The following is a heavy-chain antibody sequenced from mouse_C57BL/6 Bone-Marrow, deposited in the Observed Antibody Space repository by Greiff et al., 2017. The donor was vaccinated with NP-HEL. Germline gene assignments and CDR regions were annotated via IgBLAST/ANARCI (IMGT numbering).Heavy chain of an antibody. Sequence: EVKLVESGGGLVKPGGSLKLSCAASGFTFSDYGMHWVRQAPEKGLEWVAYISSGSSTIYYADTVKGRFTISRDNAKNTLFLQMTSLRSEDTAMYYCATLLLRYVDYWGQGTTLTVSS. J-gene: IGHJ2*01. V-gene: IGHV5-17*01. CDR1: GFTFSDYG. D-gene: IGHD1-1*01. CDR2: ISSGSSTI. CDR3: ATLLLRYVDY.